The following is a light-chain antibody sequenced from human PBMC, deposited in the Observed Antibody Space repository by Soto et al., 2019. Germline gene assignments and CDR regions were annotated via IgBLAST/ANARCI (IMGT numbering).Light chain of an antibody. Sequence: EIVLTQSPGTLSFSPGERATLSCRASHSVSGSYLAWYQQKPGQAPRLLIYGASRRATGIPDRFSGSGSGTDFTLTISRLEPEDFAVYYCQQYGSSPRTFGQGTKVEIK. CDR3: QQYGSSPRT. CDR2: GAS. J-gene: IGKJ1*01. CDR1: HSVSGSY. V-gene: IGKV3-20*01.